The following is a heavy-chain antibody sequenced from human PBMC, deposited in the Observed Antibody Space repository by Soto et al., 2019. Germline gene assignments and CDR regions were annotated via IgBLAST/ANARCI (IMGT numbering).Heavy chain of an antibody. CDR2: IWYDGSNK. D-gene: IGHD3-3*01. CDR1: GFTFSSYG. J-gene: IGHJ4*02. Sequence: QVQLVESGGGEVQPGRSLRLSCAASGFTFSSYGMHWVRQAPGKGLEWVAVIWYDGSNKYYADSVKGRFTISRDNSKNTLYLQMNSLRAEDTAVYYCARDYDDFWSGLDYWGQGTLVTVSS. CDR3: ARDYDDFWSGLDY. V-gene: IGHV3-33*01.